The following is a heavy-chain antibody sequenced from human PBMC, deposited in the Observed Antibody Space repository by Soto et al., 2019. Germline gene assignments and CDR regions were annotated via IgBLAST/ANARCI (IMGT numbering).Heavy chain of an antibody. Sequence: EVQLVESGGGSVQPGGFLRLSCAASGFTFSSYEMNWVRQAPGKGLEWVSYISSSGSTMYYADSVKGRFTISRDNAKNSLFLQMNSLRAEDTAVYYCAREGSGYYSDAFDIWGQGTMVTVSS. D-gene: IGHD3-22*01. CDR3: AREGSGYYSDAFDI. CDR1: GFTFSSYE. J-gene: IGHJ3*02. V-gene: IGHV3-48*03. CDR2: ISSSGSTM.